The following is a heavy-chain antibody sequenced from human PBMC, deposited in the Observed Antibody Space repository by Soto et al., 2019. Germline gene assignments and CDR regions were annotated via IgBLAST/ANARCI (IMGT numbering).Heavy chain of an antibody. D-gene: IGHD3-10*01. Sequence: EMQLVESGGGSVQPGGSLRLSCAASGFTFSAYWMQWVRQAPGKGLVWVSQIKTDGSSTFYADSVEGRFTISRDNAKNTVYLQMNSLRAEDTAVYYCTRGWGGGFDPWGQGTPVTVSS. CDR2: IKTDGSST. CDR3: TRGWGGGFDP. V-gene: IGHV3-74*01. J-gene: IGHJ5*02. CDR1: GFTFSAYW.